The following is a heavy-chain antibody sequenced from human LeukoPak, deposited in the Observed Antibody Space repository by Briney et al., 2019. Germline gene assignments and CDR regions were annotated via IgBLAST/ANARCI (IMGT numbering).Heavy chain of an antibody. CDR2: IYYSGST. D-gene: IGHD2-15*01. CDR3: ASRHRVGFFGP. Sequence: SETLSLTCTVSGGSISSGDYYWSWIRQPPGKGLEWIGYIYYSGSTYYNPSLKSRVTISVDTSKNQFSLKLSSVTAADTAVYYCASRHRVGFFGPWGQGTLVTVSS. V-gene: IGHV4-30-4*01. CDR1: GGSISSGDYY. J-gene: IGHJ5*02.